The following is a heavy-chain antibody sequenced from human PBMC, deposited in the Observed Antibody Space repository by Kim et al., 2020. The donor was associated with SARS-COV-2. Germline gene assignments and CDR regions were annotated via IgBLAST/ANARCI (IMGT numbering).Heavy chain of an antibody. CDR1: GFTFSSYA. J-gene: IGHJ4*02. V-gene: IGHV3-23*01. CDR2: ISGSGGST. D-gene: IGHD5-12*01. CDR3: AKDRVDIVATIGSSSWYDHPSFDY. Sequence: GGSLRLSCAASGFTFSSYAMSWVRQAPGKGLEWVSAISGSGGSTYYADSVKGRFTISRDNSKNTLYLQMNSLRAEDTAVYYCAKDRVDIVATIGSSSWYDHPSFDYWGQGTLVTVSS.